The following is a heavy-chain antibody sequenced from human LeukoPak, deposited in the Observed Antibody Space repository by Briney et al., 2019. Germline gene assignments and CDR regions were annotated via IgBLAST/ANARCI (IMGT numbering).Heavy chain of an antibody. D-gene: IGHD4-17*01. J-gene: IGHJ6*03. CDR2: ISAYNGNT. Sequence: ASVTVSCKASGYTFTSYGISWVRQAPGQGLEWMGWISAYNGNTNYAQKLQGRVTITTDTSTSTAYMELRSLRSDDTAVYYCARVYYGDQLNYYYYMDVWGKGTTVTVSS. V-gene: IGHV1-18*01. CDR3: ARVYYGDQLNYYYYMDV. CDR1: GYTFTSYG.